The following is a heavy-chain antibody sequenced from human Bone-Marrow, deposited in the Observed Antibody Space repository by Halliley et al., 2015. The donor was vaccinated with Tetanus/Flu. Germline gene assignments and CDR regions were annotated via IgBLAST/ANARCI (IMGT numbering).Heavy chain of an antibody. D-gene: IGHD3-22*01. V-gene: IGHV3-33*01. J-gene: IGHJ4*02. CDR3: RAVNYDSGDSGWYFDY. CDR1: GFTFSNYG. CDR2: IWYDGSEK. Sequence: SGFTFSNYGMHWVRQAPGKGLEWVAVIWYDGSEKYYADSLKGRFTISRDNSKRTLYLQMNSLRAEDTAVYYYRAVNYDSGDSGWYFDYWGQGTLVTVSS.